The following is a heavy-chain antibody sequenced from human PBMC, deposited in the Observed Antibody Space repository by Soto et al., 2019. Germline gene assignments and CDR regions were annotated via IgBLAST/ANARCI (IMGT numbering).Heavy chain of an antibody. CDR2: IHHSGAT. CDR3: ATQGFYRMGV. Sequence: QVQLQESGPGLVQPSGTLSLTCAVSGDSITGDNWWSWVRQPPGKGLEWIGEIHHSGATNYNPSLNSRVTISVDKSKHQFSLKLNSVTAADTAMFYCATQGFYRMGVWGRGTTVTVSS. CDR1: GDSITGDNW. J-gene: IGHJ6*02. V-gene: IGHV4-4*02.